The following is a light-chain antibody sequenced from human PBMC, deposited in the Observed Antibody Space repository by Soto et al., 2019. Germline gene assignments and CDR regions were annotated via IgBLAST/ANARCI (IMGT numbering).Light chain of an antibody. V-gene: IGKV1-39*01. CDR1: RSISSY. CDR2: AAS. Sequence: DIQMTQSPSSLSASVGDRVTITCRASRSISSYLNWYQQKPGKAPKLLIYAASSLQSGVPSRFSGSGSGTECTLTISSLQPEDFATYYCQQSYRLPPTWTFGQGTKVDI. J-gene: IGKJ1*01. CDR3: QQSYRLPPTWT.